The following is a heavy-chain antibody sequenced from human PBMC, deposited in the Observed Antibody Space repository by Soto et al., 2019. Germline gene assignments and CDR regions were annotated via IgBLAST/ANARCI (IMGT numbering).Heavy chain of an antibody. CDR2: ISGSGGST. J-gene: IGHJ4*02. D-gene: IGHD4-17*01. CDR3: AKDKGYGDYGFDY. Sequence: EVQLLESGGGLVQPGGSLRLSCAASGFTFSSYAMSWVRQAPGKGLEWVSAISGSGGSTYYADSVKGRFTISGDNSKNTLYLQMNSLRAEDTAVYYCAKDKGYGDYGFDYWGQGTLVTVSS. CDR1: GFTFSSYA. V-gene: IGHV3-23*01.